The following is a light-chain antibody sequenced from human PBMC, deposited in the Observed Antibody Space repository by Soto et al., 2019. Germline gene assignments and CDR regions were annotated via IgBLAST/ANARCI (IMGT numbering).Light chain of an antibody. J-gene: IGKJ1*01. CDR3: QQTFLSPRT. V-gene: IGKV3-20*01. CDR1: RSVSSSY. Sequence: EIVLTQSPGTLSLSPGERATLSCRARRSVSSSYLAWYQQKPGQAPRLLIYGASSRATGIPDRFSGSGSGTDYTLTISSLQPEAFATYWCQQTFLSPRTFGQRTKVDIK. CDR2: GAS.